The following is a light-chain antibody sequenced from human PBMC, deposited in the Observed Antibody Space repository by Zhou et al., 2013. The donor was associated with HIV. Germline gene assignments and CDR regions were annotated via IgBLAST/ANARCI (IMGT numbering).Light chain of an antibody. J-gene: IGKJ4*01. CDR1: QSINSG. CDR2: LAS. Sequence: DIQMTQSPSTLSASVGDRVTITCRASQSINSGLTWYQQKPGKAPKLLIYLASSLGSGVPSRFSGSRSGTEFTLTISSLQPDDFATYYCQQCNSWPLTFGGGTKVEVK. V-gene: IGKV1-5*03. CDR3: QQCNSWPLT.